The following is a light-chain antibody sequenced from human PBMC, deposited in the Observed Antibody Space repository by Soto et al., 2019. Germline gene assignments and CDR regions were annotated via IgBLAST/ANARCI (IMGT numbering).Light chain of an antibody. Sequence: SVLTQPASVSVSPGQSITISCTGTSGDIGSYNRVSWYQQHPGKAPKLIIYEVTDRPSGVSNRFSGSKSGNTASLTISGLQAEDEAEYYCSSYTNINTRACVFGTGTKV. V-gene: IGLV2-14*01. J-gene: IGLJ1*01. CDR3: SSYTNINTRACV. CDR2: EVT. CDR1: SGDIGSYNR.